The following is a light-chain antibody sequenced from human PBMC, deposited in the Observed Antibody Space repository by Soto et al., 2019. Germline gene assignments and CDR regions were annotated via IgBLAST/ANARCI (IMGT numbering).Light chain of an antibody. Sequence: EIVMTQSPDTLAVSPGESATLSCSASQNVSSYLAWYQQKPGQAHRLRIYDAYNRATGIPDRFSGSGSGTDFTLTIRRLEPEDLAVYYCQQRSNWPPWTFGQLKKVDIK. CDR2: DAY. J-gene: IGKJ1*01. CDR1: QNVSSY. V-gene: IGKV3-11*01. CDR3: QQRSNWPPWT.